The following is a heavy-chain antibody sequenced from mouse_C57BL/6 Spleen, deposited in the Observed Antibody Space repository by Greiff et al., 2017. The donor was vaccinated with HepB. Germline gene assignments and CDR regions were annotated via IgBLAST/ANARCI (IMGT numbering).Heavy chain of an antibody. V-gene: IGHV1-69*01. CDR3: ARSLYDGYSLLDY. Sequence: QVQLKQSGAELVMPGASVKLSCKASGYTFTSYWMHWVKQRPGQGLEWIGEIDPSDSYTNYNQKFKVKSTLTVDKSSSTAYMQLSSLTSEDSAVYYCARSLYDGYSLLDYWGQGTTLTVSS. J-gene: IGHJ2*01. CDR2: IDPSDSYT. D-gene: IGHD2-3*01. CDR1: GYTFTSYW.